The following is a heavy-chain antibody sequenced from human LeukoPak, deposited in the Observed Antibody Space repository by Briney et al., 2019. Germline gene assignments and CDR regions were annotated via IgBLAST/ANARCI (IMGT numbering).Heavy chain of an antibody. CDR2: IKQDGSEK. Sequence: GSLRLSCAASGFTFSSCWLSWVRQAPGKGLEWVANIKQDGSEKYYVDSVRGRFTISRDNAKNSLYLQMNSLRAEDTAVYYCAREITKLRYFDWSTGFDPWGRGALVTVSS. J-gene: IGHJ5*02. V-gene: IGHV3-7*01. D-gene: IGHD3-9*01. CDR1: GFTFSSCW. CDR3: AREITKLRYFDWSTGFDP.